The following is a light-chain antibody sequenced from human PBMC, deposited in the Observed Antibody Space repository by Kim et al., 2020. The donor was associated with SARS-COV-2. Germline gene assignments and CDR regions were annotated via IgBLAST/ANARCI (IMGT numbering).Light chain of an antibody. J-gene: IGKJ1*01. CDR3: QQYKSYPWT. CDR1: RNIATW. Sequence: DIQMTQSPSTLSASIGDRVTITCRASRNIATWVAWYQQKPGEAPRLLIYKASNLKSGVPSRFSGSGSGTEFTLTTDSLQADDLATYDCQQYKSYPWTFGQGTKVEI. CDR2: KAS. V-gene: IGKV1-5*03.